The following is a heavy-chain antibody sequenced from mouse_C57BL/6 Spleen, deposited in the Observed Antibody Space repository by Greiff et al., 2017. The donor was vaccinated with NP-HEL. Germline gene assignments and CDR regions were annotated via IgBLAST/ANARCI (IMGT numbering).Heavy chain of an antibody. CDR1: GYAFSSSW. J-gene: IGHJ4*01. D-gene: IGHD1-1*01. CDR2: IYPGDGDT. CDR3: ARDYYYYGSSYGYYAMDY. V-gene: IGHV1-82*01. Sequence: QVQLQQSGPELVKPGASVKISCKASGYAFSSSWMNWVKQRPGKGLEWIGRIYPGDGDTNYNGKFKGKATLTADKSSSTAYMQLSSLTSEDSAVYFCARDYYYYGSSYGYYAMDYWGQGTSVTVSS.